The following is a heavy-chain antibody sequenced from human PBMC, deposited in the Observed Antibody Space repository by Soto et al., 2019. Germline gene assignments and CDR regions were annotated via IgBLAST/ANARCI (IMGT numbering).Heavy chain of an antibody. CDR3: ARAWVGGCCSGGSCYQLDY. V-gene: IGHV3-30-3*01. CDR1: GFTFSSYA. J-gene: IGHJ4*02. CDR2: ISYDGSNK. Sequence: GGSLRLSCAASGFTFSSYAMSWVRQAPGKGLEWVAVISYDGSNKYYADSVKGRFTISRDNSKNTLYLQMNSLRAEDTAVYYCARAWVGGCCSGGSCYQLDYWGQGTLVTVSS. D-gene: IGHD2-15*01.